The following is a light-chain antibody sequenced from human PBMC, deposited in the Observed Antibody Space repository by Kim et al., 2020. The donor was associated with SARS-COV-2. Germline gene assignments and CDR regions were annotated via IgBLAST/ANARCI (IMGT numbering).Light chain of an antibody. CDR2: ADN. J-gene: IGLJ1*01. CDR3: HSYDRDSHV. Sequence: GTPATTSGTRGSGGIAPDLGQWYQPRPGSAPATVIYADNERPSGVPDRFSGSSDASSNSASLTISGLKTEDEADYYCHSYDRDSHVFGTGTKVTVL. CDR1: SGGIAPDL. V-gene: IGLV6-57*03.